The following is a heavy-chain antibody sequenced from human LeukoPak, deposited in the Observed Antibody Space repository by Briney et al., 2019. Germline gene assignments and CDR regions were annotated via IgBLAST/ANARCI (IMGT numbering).Heavy chain of an antibody. D-gene: IGHD5-24*01. CDR3: ARVDGYPDPFDI. J-gene: IGHJ3*02. V-gene: IGHV1-69*06. CDR1: GGTFSSYA. CDR2: IIPIFGTA. Sequence: ASVKVSCKASGGTFSSYAISWVRQAPGQGLEWMGGIIPIFGTANYAQKFQGRVTITADKSTSTAYMELSSLRSDDTAVYYCARVDGYPDPFDIWGQGTMVTVSS.